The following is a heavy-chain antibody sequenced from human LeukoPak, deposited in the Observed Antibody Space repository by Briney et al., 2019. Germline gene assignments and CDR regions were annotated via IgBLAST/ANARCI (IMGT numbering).Heavy chain of an antibody. CDR2: IKQDGSET. V-gene: IGHV3-7*01. D-gene: IGHD2-2*01. J-gene: IGHJ4*02. CDR3: ARGGVVPAAPWGY. CDR1: GFTFSSYW. Sequence: GSLRLSCAASGFTFSSYWMSWVRQAPGKGLEWVANIKQDGSETYYVDSVKGRFTISRDNAKNSLYLQMNSLRAEDTAVYYCARGGVVPAAPWGYWGQGTLVTVSS.